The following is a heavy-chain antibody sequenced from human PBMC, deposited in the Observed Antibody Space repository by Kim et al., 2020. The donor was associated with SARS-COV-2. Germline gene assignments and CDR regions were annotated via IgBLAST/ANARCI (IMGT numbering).Heavy chain of an antibody. D-gene: IGHD6-19*01. CDR3: AKDREWLVNWLSLFHLDY. Sequence: GGSLRLSCAASGFTFSSYGMHWVRQAPGKGLEWVAVISYDGSNKYYADSVKGRFTISRDNSKNTLYLQMNSLRAEDTAVYYCAKDREWLVNWLSLFHLDYWGQGTLVTVSS. CDR2: ISYDGSNK. CDR1: GFTFSSYG. J-gene: IGHJ4*02. V-gene: IGHV3-30*18.